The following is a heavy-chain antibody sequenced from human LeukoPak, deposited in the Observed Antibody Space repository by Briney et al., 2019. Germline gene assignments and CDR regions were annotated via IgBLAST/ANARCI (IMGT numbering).Heavy chain of an antibody. D-gene: IGHD3-9*01. CDR1: GGSISSGGYY. CDR2: IYYSGST. Sequence: PSQTLSLTCTVSGGSISSGGYYWSWIRQHPGKGLEWIGYIYYSGSTHYNPSLKSRVTILVDTSKNQFSLKLSSVTAADTAVYYCARDMTDWWFDPWGQGTLVTVSS. CDR3: ARDMTDWWFDP. V-gene: IGHV4-31*03. J-gene: IGHJ5*02.